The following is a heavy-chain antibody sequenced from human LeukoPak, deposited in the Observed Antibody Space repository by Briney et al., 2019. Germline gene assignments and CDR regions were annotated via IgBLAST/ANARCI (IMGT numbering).Heavy chain of an antibody. J-gene: IGHJ4*02. CDR1: GFTFSNYV. Sequence: GGSLRLSCAASGFTFSNYVMHWVRQAPGKGLEGVAVISYDGSNKFYADSVKGRFTISRDNSKNTLFLQMSSLRAEDTAVYYCARVGECSSTSCYTPDRADYWGQGTLVTVSS. CDR3: ARVGECSSTSCYTPDRADY. D-gene: IGHD2-2*02. V-gene: IGHV3-30*15. CDR2: ISYDGSNK.